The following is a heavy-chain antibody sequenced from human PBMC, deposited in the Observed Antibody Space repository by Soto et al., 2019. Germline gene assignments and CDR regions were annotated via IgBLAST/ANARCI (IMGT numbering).Heavy chain of an antibody. CDR1: GGSISSHY. CDR3: ARRDYSTSSLGPFDY. J-gene: IGHJ4*02. D-gene: IGHD6-6*01. CDR2: IHYSGST. V-gene: IGHV4-59*11. Sequence: SETLSLSCVVSGGSISSHYWSWVRQPPGSGLEWIGYIHYSGSTNYSPSLKSRLTMSLDTSKNQFSLNLTSVTAADTAFYFCARRDYSTSSLGPFDYWGRGXLVTVYS.